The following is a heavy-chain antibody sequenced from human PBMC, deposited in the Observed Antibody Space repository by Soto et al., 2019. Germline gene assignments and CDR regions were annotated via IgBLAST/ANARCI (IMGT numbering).Heavy chain of an antibody. V-gene: IGHV1-3*01. CDR3: ARGEGENIVVVPAAMEPWFDP. CDR2: INAGNGNT. Sequence: ASVKVSCKASGYTFTSYAMHWVRQAPGQRLEWMGWINAGNGNTKYSQKFQGRVTITRDTSASTAYMELSSLRSEDTAVYYCARGEGENIVVVPAAMEPWFDPWGQGTLVTVSS. D-gene: IGHD2-2*01. CDR1: GYTFTSYA. J-gene: IGHJ5*02.